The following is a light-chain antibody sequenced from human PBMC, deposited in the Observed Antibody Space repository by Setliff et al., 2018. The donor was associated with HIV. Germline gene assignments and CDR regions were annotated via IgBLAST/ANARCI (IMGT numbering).Light chain of an antibody. CDR2: DVT. CDR3: CSYGRGDIWI. V-gene: IGLV2-14*01. CDR1: SSDIGSYNY. Sequence: QSALTQPASVSGPPGQSIAISCTGTSSDIGSYNYVSWYQHHPGKAPRLIIYDVTNRPSGVSDRFSASKSGNTASLTISGLQTEDEADYYCCSYGRGDIWIFGGGTKVTVL. J-gene: IGLJ2*01.